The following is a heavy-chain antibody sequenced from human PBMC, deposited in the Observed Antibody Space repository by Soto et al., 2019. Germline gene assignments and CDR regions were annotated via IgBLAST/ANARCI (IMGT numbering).Heavy chain of an antibody. D-gene: IGHD2-15*01. CDR3: ASRYCSGGSCYSDVWFDP. CDR2: IYYSGST. J-gene: IGHJ5*02. V-gene: IGHV4-31*03. Sequence: PSETLSLTCTVSGGSISSGGYYWSWIRQHPGKGLEWIGYIYYSGSTYYNPSLKGRVTISVDTSKNQFSLKLSSVTAADTAVYYCASRYCSGGSCYSDVWFDPWGQGTLVTVSS. CDR1: GGSISSGGYY.